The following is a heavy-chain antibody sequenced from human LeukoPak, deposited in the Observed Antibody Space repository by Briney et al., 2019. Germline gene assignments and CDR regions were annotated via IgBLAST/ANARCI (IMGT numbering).Heavy chain of an antibody. V-gene: IGHV3-30*02. Sequence: GGSLRLSCAASGFTFSSYGMSWVRQAPGKGLEWVAFIRYDGSNKYYADSVKGRFTISRDNSKNTLYLQMNSLRAEDTAVYYCAKDGAYYGSGSQADYWGQGTLVTVSS. CDR2: IRYDGSNK. CDR1: GFTFSSYG. D-gene: IGHD3-10*01. J-gene: IGHJ4*02. CDR3: AKDGAYYGSGSQADY.